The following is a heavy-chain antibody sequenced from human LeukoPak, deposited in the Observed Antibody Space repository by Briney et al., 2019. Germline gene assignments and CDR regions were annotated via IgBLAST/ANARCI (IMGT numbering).Heavy chain of an antibody. CDR2: IRASSNGV. CDR1: GFTFSGFS. V-gene: IGHV3-48*01. J-gene: IGHJ4*02. D-gene: IGHD3-16*01. CDR3: ARDSAYAFDY. Sequence: GGSLRLSCAASGFTFSGFSMNWVRQAPGKGLEWFSYIRASSNGVQYADSVQGRLTISRDNAKNSLYLQMNSLRAEDTAVYYCARDSAYAFDYWGQGTLVTVSS.